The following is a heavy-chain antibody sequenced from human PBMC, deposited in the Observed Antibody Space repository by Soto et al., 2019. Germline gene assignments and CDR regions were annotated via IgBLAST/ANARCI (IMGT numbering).Heavy chain of an antibody. V-gene: IGHV3-7*01. CDR1: GFSFSDYW. CDR3: ARDLGTARVGFYYGMDV. D-gene: IGHD5-18*01. Sequence: SCAASGFSFSDYWMTWVRQAPGKGLEWVANIKQDGSEKYYVDSVEGRFTISRVNAKNSLFLQMYGLRAEDTAVYYCARDLGTARVGFYYGMDVWGQGTTVTVSS. J-gene: IGHJ6*02. CDR2: IKQDGSEK.